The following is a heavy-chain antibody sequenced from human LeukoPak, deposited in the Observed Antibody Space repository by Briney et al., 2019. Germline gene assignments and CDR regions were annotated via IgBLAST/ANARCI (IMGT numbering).Heavy chain of an antibody. D-gene: IGHD3-10*01. Sequence: ASVKVSCKASGYTFTGYYMHWVRQAPGQGLEWMGWINPNSGDTNYAQKFQGRVTMTRDTSISTAYMELSRLRSDDTAVYYCARGSGSYGSNMDVWGKGTTVTISS. CDR1: GYTFTGYY. CDR2: INPNSGDT. J-gene: IGHJ6*03. V-gene: IGHV1-2*02. CDR3: ARGSGSYGSNMDV.